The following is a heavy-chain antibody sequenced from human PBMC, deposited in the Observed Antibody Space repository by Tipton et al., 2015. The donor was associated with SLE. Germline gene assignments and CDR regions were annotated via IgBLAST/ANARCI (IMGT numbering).Heavy chain of an antibody. CDR3: ARERIEEYGGKENWIDP. D-gene: IGHD4/OR15-4a*01. CDR2: INHSGST. V-gene: IGHV4-34*01. CDR1: GGSFSGYY. Sequence: LRLSCAVYGGSFSGYYWSWLRQSPGKGLEWIGEINHSGSTNYNPSLKGRVTISVDRSNNQFSLNLSSVTDADTAVYYCARERIEEYGGKENWIDPWGQGTLVTVSS. J-gene: IGHJ5*02.